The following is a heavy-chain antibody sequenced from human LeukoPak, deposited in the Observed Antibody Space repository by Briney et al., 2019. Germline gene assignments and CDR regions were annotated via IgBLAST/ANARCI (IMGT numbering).Heavy chain of an antibody. Sequence: PSETLSLTCTVSGGSISSGSYYWSWIRQPAGKGLEGIGRIYTSESTNYNPSLKSRVTISVDTSKNQFSLKLSSVTAADTAVYYCARRRSSSFFDYWGQGTLVTVSS. V-gene: IGHV4-61*02. CDR3: ARRRSSSFFDY. J-gene: IGHJ4*02. D-gene: IGHD6-6*01. CDR2: IYTSEST. CDR1: GGSISSGSYY.